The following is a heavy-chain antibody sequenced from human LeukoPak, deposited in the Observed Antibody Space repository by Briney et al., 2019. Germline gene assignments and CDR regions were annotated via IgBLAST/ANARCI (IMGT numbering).Heavy chain of an antibody. D-gene: IGHD2-2*01. CDR2: ISAYNGNT. Sequence: ASVKVSCKASGYIFTNYGITWVRQAPGQGLEWMGWISAYNGNTNYAQQFQGRVTMTTDISTTTAYMELRSLRSDDTAVYYCAFSPGRYCSSTSCPFQHWGQGTLVTVSS. CDR1: GYIFTNYG. J-gene: IGHJ1*01. CDR3: AFSPGRYCSSTSCPFQH. V-gene: IGHV1-18*01.